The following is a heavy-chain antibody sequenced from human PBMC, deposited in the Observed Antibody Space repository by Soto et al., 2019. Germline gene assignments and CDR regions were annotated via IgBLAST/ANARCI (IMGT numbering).Heavy chain of an antibody. CDR2: IYWDDDK. D-gene: IGHD6-13*01. J-gene: IGHJ4*02. CDR3: AHRVGEQLVLHGDYFDY. Sequence: QITLKESGPTLVKPTQTLTLTCTFSGFSLSTSGVGVGWIRQPPGKALEWLALIYWDDDKLYSPSLKSRLTITKDTSKNQVVLTMTNMDPVDTATYYCAHRVGEQLVLHGDYFDYWGQGTLVTVSS. V-gene: IGHV2-5*02. CDR1: GFSLSTSGVG.